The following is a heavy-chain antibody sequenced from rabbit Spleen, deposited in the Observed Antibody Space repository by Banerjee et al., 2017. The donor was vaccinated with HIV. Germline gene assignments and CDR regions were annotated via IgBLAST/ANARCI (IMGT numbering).Heavy chain of an antibody. V-gene: IGHV1S45*01. D-gene: IGHD4-2*01. J-gene: IGHJ4*01. CDR1: GFSFSSSYW. CDR2: IYAGSSGST. Sequence: QEQLVESGGGLVQPEGSLTLTCTASGFSFSSSYWICWVRQAPGKGLEWIACIYAGSSGSTYYASWAKGRFTISRSTSLNTVTLQLNSLTAADTATYFCARDAAGREDFNLWGPGTLVTVS. CDR3: ARDAAGREDFNL.